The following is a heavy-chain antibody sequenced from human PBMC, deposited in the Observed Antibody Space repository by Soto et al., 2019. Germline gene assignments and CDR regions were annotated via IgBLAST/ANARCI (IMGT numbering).Heavy chain of an antibody. V-gene: IGHV1-18*01. D-gene: IGHD2-21*02. Sequence: GAPVKVSREACGYTFSSRGIRWVRQAPGQRLEWMGWISAYNGNTNYAQKLQGRVTMTTDTSTSTAYMELRSLRSDDTAVYYCARGGGYCGGDCPIWFDPWGQGTLVTV. CDR1: GYTFSSRG. CDR2: ISAYNGNT. CDR3: ARGGGYCGGDCPIWFDP. J-gene: IGHJ5*02.